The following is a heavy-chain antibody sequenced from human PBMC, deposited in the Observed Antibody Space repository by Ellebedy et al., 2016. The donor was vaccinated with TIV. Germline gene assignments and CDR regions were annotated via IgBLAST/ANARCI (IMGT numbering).Heavy chain of an antibody. CDR2: ISAYNGNT. D-gene: IGHD2-2*01. CDR1: GYTFTDYG. Sequence: ASVKVSCKASGYTFTDYGIIWVREAPGQGLEWMGWISAYNGNTKYAQNLQGRVTMTTETSTSTAYMALSSLRSEDTAVYYCAKGGYCSSSSCYAPRYYYTLDVWGQGTTVTVSS. J-gene: IGHJ6*02. CDR3: AKGGYCSSSSCYAPRYYYTLDV. V-gene: IGHV1-18*01.